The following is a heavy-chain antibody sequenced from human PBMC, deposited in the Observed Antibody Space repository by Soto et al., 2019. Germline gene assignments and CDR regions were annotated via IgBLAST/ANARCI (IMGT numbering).Heavy chain of an antibody. CDR2: IYPGDSDT. D-gene: IGHD6-19*01. V-gene: IGHV5-51*01. CDR3: ARFNGGIAVAVDPGYFDY. Sequence: GESLKISCKGSGYSFTSYWIGWVRQMPGKGLEWMGIIYPGDSDTRYSPSFQGQITISADKSISTAYLQWSSLKASDTAMYYCARFNGGIAVAVDPGYFDYWGQGTLVTVSS. CDR1: GYSFTSYW. J-gene: IGHJ4*02.